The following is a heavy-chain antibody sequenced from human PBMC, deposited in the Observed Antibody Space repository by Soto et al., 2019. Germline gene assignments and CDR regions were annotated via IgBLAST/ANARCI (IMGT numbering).Heavy chain of an antibody. CDR2: ISSSSSYT. D-gene: IGHD1-1*01. J-gene: IGHJ6*02. CDR3: SNGDIEPFNPPLVMEPLPYGMDG. Sequence: GWSLRLSCAASGFTFSDYYMSWIRQAPGKGLEWVSYISSSSSYTNYADSVKGRFTISRDNAKNSLYLQMNSLRAEDTAMYYLSNGDIEPFNPPLVMEPLPYGMDGWGQGTTVTVS. CDR1: GFTFSDYY. V-gene: IGHV3-11*06.